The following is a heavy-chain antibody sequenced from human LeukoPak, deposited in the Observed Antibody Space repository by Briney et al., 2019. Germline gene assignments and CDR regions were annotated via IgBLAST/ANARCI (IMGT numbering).Heavy chain of an antibody. CDR1: GFTVSNNY. J-gene: IGHJ6*02. V-gene: IGHV3-21*01. Sequence: GGSLRLSCAASGFTVSNNYMSWVRQAPGKGLEWVSSISSSSSYIYYADSVKGRFTISRDNAKNSLYLQMNSLRAEDTAVYYCARGHETGYSYGWVYYYYGMDVWGQGTTVTVSS. CDR3: ARGHETGYSYGWVYYYYGMDV. CDR2: ISSSSSYI. D-gene: IGHD5-18*01.